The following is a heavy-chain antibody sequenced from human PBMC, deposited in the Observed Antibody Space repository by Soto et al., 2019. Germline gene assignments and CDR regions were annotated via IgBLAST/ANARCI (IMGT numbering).Heavy chain of an antibody. CDR1: GYTFSDYY. Sequence: ASVKVSCKASGYTFSDYYVHWVREAPGQGLEWMGWINPSSGGTIYTQRFQGRVTMTRDTSINTVYMELSRLTSDDTAVYYCAREMGVIGEPGYTCFDPWGQGALVTVSS. D-gene: IGHD1-26*01. CDR3: AREMGVIGEPGYTCFDP. V-gene: IGHV1-2*02. J-gene: IGHJ5*02. CDR2: INPSSGGT.